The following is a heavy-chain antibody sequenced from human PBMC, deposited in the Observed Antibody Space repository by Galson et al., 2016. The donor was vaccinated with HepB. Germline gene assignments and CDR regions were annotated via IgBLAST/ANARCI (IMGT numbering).Heavy chain of an antibody. V-gene: IGHV3-23*01. CDR1: GFTFSNYA. J-gene: IGHJ4*02. CDR3: ARDGVGRGSGSYSAFDY. Sequence: SLRLSCAASGFTFSNYAITWVRQAPGKGLEWVSAIRPNSERTYYTNSVKGRFTISRDNFKNTVYLQMNSLRAEDTAVYYCARDGVGRGSGSYSAFDYWGQGTLVTVSS. CDR2: IRPNSERT. D-gene: IGHD1-26*01.